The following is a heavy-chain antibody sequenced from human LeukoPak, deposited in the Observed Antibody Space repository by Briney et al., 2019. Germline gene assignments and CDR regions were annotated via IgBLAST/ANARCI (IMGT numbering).Heavy chain of an antibody. V-gene: IGHV4-38-2*02. CDR3: ATRLGYCSSTSCNSV. J-gene: IGHJ4*02. CDR1: GYSISSGYY. CDR2: IYHSGST. Sequence: PSETLSLTCTVSGYSISSGYYWGWIRQPPGKGLEWIGSIYHSGSTYYNPSLKSRVTISVDTSKNQFSLKLSSVTAADTAVYYCATRLGYCSSTSCNSVWGQGTLVTVSS. D-gene: IGHD2-2*01.